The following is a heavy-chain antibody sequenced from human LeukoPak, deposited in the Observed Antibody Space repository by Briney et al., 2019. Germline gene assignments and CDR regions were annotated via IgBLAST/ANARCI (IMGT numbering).Heavy chain of an antibody. CDR3: AQIEALFDY. Sequence: WVSAISGSGGSTYYADSVKGRFTISRDNSKNTLYLQMNSLRAEDTAVYYCAQIEALFDYWGQGTLVTVSS. V-gene: IGHV3-23*01. J-gene: IGHJ4*02. CDR2: ISGSGGST.